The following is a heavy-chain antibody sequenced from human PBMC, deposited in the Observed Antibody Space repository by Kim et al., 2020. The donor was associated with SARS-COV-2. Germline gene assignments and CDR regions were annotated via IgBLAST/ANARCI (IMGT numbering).Heavy chain of an antibody. CDR2: IHYSGST. Sequence: SETLSLTCTVSGGSISSGGYYWSWIRQHPGKGLEWIGYIHYSGSTYYNPSLKSRVTISVDTSKNQFSLKLSSVTAADTAVYYCARGVDTAMVSEYYFDYWGQGTLVTVSS. J-gene: IGHJ4*02. D-gene: IGHD5-18*01. CDR1: GGSISSGGYY. V-gene: IGHV4-31*03. CDR3: ARGVDTAMVSEYYFDY.